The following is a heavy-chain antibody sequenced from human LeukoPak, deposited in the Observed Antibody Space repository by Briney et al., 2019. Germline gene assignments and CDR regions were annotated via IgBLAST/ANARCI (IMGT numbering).Heavy chain of an antibody. D-gene: IGHD3-3*01. CDR2: ISGSGGSS. J-gene: IGHJ4*02. Sequence: GGSLRLSCAASGFTFSSYAMSWVRQAPGKGLEWVSAISGSGGSSYYADSVKGRFTISRDNSKNTLYLQMNSLRAEDTAVYYCARDSSGYASRYFDYWGQGTLVTVSS. V-gene: IGHV3-23*01. CDR3: ARDSSGYASRYFDY. CDR1: GFTFSSYA.